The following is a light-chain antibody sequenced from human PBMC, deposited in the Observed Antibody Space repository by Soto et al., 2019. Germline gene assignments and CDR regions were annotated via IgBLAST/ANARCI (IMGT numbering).Light chain of an antibody. CDR2: GAS. CDR3: QQRSNWPSIS. CDR1: QSVSSY. J-gene: IGKJ5*01. Sequence: EIVMTQSPATLSVSPGERATLSCRASQSVSSYLAWYQQKPGQAPRLLIYGASSRATGIPDRFSGSGSGTDFTLTISSLEPEDFAIYYCQQRSNWPSISFGQGTRLEIK. V-gene: IGKV3-11*01.